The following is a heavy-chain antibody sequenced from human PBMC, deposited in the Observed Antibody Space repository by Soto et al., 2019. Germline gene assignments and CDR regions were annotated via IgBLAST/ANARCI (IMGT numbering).Heavy chain of an antibody. CDR1: GYTFTSYY. D-gene: IGHD3-16*01. Sequence: ASVKVSCKASGYTFTSYYMLWVRQAPGQGLEWMGIINPSGGSTSYAQKFQGRVTMTRDTSTSAVYMELSSLRSEDTAVYYCARLGERAFDIWGQGTMVTVSS. V-gene: IGHV1-46*01. CDR2: INPSGGST. CDR3: ARLGERAFDI. J-gene: IGHJ3*02.